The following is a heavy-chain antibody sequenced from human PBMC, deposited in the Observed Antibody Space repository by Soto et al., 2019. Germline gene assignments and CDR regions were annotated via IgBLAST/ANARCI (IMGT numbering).Heavy chain of an antibody. J-gene: IGHJ4*02. CDR3: AASSSVAAAGYFKF. Sequence: QVQLVQSGAEVKEPGSSVKVSCKATGDLFNNYAFNWVRQAPGQGLEWMGRISTLFSTTNYAQKFQGRVTSGADELTTIVYLEVSNLESEDTDMYYCAASSSVAAAGYFKFWGQGTLVTVSP. V-gene: IGHV1-69*01. CDR2: ISTLFSTT. D-gene: IGHD6-13*01. CDR1: GDLFNNYA.